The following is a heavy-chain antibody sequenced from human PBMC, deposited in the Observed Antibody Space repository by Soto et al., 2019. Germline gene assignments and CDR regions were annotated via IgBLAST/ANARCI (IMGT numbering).Heavy chain of an antibody. Sequence: QVQLVQSGAEVKKPGASVKVSCKASGYTFSNFAMHWVRQAPGQRLEWMGWINPGNGNTKYSQTFQGRVTITRDTSASTAYMELSSLRSEATAVYYCARAVARGVKTIYYYYGMDVWGQGTTVTVSS. V-gene: IGHV1-3*01. CDR3: ARAVARGVKTIYYYYGMDV. CDR2: INPGNGNT. J-gene: IGHJ6*02. D-gene: IGHD3-10*01. CDR1: GYTFSNFA.